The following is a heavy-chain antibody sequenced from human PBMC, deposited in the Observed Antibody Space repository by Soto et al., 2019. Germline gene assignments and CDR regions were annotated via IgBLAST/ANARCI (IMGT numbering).Heavy chain of an antibody. CDR1: GFTFSSYG. Sequence: QVQLVESGGGVVQPGRSLRLSCAASGFTFSSYGMHWVRQAPGKGLEWVAVISYDGSNKYYADSVKGRFTISRDNSKNTLYLQMNSLRAADTGVYYCAKDPGGSSSWYRLFPDYWGQGTLVTVSS. V-gene: IGHV3-30*18. CDR2: ISYDGSNK. D-gene: IGHD6-13*01. CDR3: AKDPGGSSSWYRLFPDY. J-gene: IGHJ4*02.